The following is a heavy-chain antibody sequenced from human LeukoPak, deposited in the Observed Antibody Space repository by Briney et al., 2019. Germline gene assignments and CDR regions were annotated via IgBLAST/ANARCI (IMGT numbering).Heavy chain of an antibody. V-gene: IGHV1-24*01. CDR1: GYTLTELS. CDR3: ATGGQGYSYGRDSLYYYYYYGMDV. J-gene: IGHJ6*02. CDR2: FDPEDGET. Sequence: GASVKVSCKVSGYTLTELSMHWVRQAPGKGLEWMGGFDPEDGETIYAQKFQGRVTMTEDTSTDTAYMELSSLRSEDTAVYYCATGGQGYSYGRDSLYYYYYYGMDVWGQGTTVTVSS. D-gene: IGHD5-18*01.